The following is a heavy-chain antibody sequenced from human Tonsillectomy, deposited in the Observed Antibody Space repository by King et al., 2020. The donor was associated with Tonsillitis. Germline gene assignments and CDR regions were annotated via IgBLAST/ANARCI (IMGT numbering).Heavy chain of an antibody. J-gene: IGHJ3*02. CDR1: GYTFINYG. D-gene: IGHD2-15*01. CDR2: ISPYNGNT. CDR3: ARDSQWLLTGNDAFDI. Sequence: VQLVQSGAEVKKPGASVKVSCKASGYTFINYGISWVRQAPGQGLKWMGWISPYNGNTNYAPNRQGRVTMTTDTSTSTAYMELRSLRSDDTAVYYCARDSQWLLTGNDAFDILGQGTMVTVSS. V-gene: IGHV1-18*04.